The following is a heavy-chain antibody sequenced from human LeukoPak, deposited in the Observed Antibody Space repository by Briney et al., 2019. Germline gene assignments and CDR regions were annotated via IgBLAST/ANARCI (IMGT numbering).Heavy chain of an antibody. Sequence: GESLKISCKGSGYSFTSYWIGWVRQMPGKGLELMGIIYPGDSDTRYSPSFQGQVTISADKSISTAYLQWSSLKASDTAMYYCARGDRGSGYYYPLDYWGQGTLVTVSS. V-gene: IGHV5-51*01. CDR2: IYPGDSDT. J-gene: IGHJ4*02. CDR1: GYSFTSYW. D-gene: IGHD3-22*01. CDR3: ARGDRGSGYYYPLDY.